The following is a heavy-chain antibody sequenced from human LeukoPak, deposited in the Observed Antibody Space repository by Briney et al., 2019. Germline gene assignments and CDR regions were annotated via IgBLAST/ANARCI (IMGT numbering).Heavy chain of an antibody. J-gene: IGHJ4*02. CDR3: ARDLVDTAMVTDVDY. D-gene: IGHD5-18*01. CDR2: IIPILGIA. V-gene: IGHV1-69*10. CDR1: GATFSSYT. Sequence: VKLSCKTSGATFSSYTISWVRQAPGQGLEWMGRIIPILGIANYAQKFQGRVTITADKSTSTAYMELSSLRSEDTAVYYCARDLVDTAMVTDVDYWGQGTLVTVSS.